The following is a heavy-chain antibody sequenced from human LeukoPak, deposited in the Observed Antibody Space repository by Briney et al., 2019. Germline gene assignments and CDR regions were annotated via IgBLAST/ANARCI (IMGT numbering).Heavy chain of an antibody. Sequence: GGSLRLSCVGSGFTFSAYGMSWVRQAPGKGLESVSSISGSDGATSYADSVKGGFTISRDNSKNTLYLQMNSLRAEDTAVYYCAKDMRGVVLVPRAYYFDSWGQGTLVTVSS. D-gene: IGHD2-8*02. CDR2: ISGSDGAT. J-gene: IGHJ4*02. CDR3: AKDMRGVVLVPRAYYFDS. V-gene: IGHV3-23*01. CDR1: GFTFSAYG.